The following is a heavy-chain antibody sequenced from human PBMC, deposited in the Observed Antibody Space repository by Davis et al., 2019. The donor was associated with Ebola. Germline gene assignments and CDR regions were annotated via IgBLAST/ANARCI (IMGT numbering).Heavy chain of an antibody. V-gene: IGHV4-34*01. D-gene: IGHD6-13*01. CDR3: ARLAAAAGTNWFDP. CDR2: IYYSGST. CDR1: GGSFSGYY. Sequence: SETLSLTCAVYGGSFSGYYWSWIRQPPGKGLEWIGSIYYSGSTYYNPSLKSRVTISVDTSKNQFSLKLSSVTAADTAVYYCARLAAAAGTNWFDPWGQGTLVTVSS. J-gene: IGHJ5*02.